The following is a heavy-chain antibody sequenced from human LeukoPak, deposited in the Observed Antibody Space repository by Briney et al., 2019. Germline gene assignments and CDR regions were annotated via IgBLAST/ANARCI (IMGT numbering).Heavy chain of an antibody. CDR1: GYTFTSYD. V-gene: IGHV1-8*01. CDR2: MNPNSGNT. D-gene: IGHD3-10*01. CDR3: ARLMEGSGSYSFRYYYYMDV. Sequence: GASVKVSCKASGYTFTSYDINWVRQATGQGLEWMGWMNPNSGNTGYAQKFQGRVTMTRNTSISTAYMELSSLRSEDTAVYYCARLMEGSGSYSFRYYYYMDVWGKGTTVTVSS. J-gene: IGHJ6*03.